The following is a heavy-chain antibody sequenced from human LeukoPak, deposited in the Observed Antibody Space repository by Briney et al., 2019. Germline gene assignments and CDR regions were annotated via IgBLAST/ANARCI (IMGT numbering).Heavy chain of an antibody. CDR1: GYTFTIYG. J-gene: IGHJ3*02. D-gene: IGHD1-26*01. Sequence: ASVKVSFKASGYTFTIYGISWVRQAPGQGLEWMGWISAYNGNTNYAQKLQGRVTMTTDTSTSTAYMELRSLRSGDTAVYYCAKVGSYFAFDIWGQGTMVTVSS. CDR2: ISAYNGNT. V-gene: IGHV1-18*01. CDR3: AKVGSYFAFDI.